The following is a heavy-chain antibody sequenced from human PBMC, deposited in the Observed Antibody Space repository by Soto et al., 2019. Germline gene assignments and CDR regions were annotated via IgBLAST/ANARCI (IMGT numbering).Heavy chain of an antibody. V-gene: IGHV1-18*01. Sequence: QVQLVQSGAEVKKPGASVKVSCKASGYTFTSYGISWVRQAPGQGLEWMGWISTYNGNTNYAQKLPGRVTMTTDTSTSTADMELRSLRSDDTAVYYCARVPATGYYYDSSGYYYFDYWGQGTLVTVSS. D-gene: IGHD3-22*01. CDR1: GYTFTSYG. J-gene: IGHJ4*02. CDR2: ISTYNGNT. CDR3: ARVPATGYYYDSSGYYYFDY.